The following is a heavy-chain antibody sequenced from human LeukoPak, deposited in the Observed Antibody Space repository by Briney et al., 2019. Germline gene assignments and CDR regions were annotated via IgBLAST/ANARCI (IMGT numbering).Heavy chain of an antibody. J-gene: IGHJ4*02. D-gene: IGHD3-10*01. Sequence: SETLSLTCTVSGGSISSYYWSWIRQPPGKGLEWIGYIYYSGSTNYNPSLKSRVTISVDTSKNQFSLKLSSVTAADTAVYYCARGKEVITMLRGLKPGYYFDYWGQGTLVTVSS. V-gene: IGHV4-59*01. CDR1: GGSISSYY. CDR2: IYYSGST. CDR3: ARGKEVITMLRGLKPGYYFDY.